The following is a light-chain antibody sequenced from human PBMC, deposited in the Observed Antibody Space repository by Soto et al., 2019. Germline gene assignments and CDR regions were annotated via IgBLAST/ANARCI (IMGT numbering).Light chain of an antibody. Sequence: EIEMTQSPATLSVSPGERATLSCRASQSVATNLAWYQQKPGQAPRLLIYGASTRATGVPVRFSGSGSGTDFTLTISRLEPEDFAMYYCLHHGSSLWTFGQGTKVDI. CDR2: GAS. CDR1: QSVATN. J-gene: IGKJ1*01. V-gene: IGKV3-20*01. CDR3: LHHGSSLWT.